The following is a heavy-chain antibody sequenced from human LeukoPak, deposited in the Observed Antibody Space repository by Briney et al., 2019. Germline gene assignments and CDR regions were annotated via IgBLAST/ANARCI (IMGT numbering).Heavy chain of an antibody. J-gene: IGHJ4*02. Sequence: SETLSLTRTVSGGSTSSYYWSWIRQPAGKGLEWIGRIYTSGNTNYNPSLKSRVTMSVDTSKNQFSLNLSSVTAADTAVYYCARDLTIFGVVIPGDYWGQGTLVTVSS. V-gene: IGHV4-4*07. D-gene: IGHD3-3*01. CDR1: GGSTSSYY. CDR3: ARDLTIFGVVIPGDY. CDR2: IYTSGNT.